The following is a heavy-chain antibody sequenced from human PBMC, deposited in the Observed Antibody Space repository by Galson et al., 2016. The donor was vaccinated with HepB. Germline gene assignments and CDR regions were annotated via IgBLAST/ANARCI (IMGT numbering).Heavy chain of an antibody. J-gene: IGHJ4*02. D-gene: IGHD4-17*01. CDR2: IYDSGST. CDR1: GGSISSGDNS. CDR3: AREGGFGDPYYFDY. Sequence: LSLTCAVPGGSISSGDNSWSWIRQPPGKGLEWTGYIYDSGSTFYNPSLRGRVTISVDRSNNQFSLKLTSVTAADTAVYYCAREGGFGDPYYFDYWGQGTLVTVSS. V-gene: IGHV4-30-2*01.